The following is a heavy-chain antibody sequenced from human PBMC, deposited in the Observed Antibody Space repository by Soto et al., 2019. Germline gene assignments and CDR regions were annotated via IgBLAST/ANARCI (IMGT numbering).Heavy chain of an antibody. J-gene: IGHJ4*02. Sequence: GGSLRLSCAASGFTFSSYAMHWVRQAPGKGLEWVAVISYDGSNKYYADSVKGRFTISRDNSKNTLYLQMNSLRAEDTAVYYCARDTTGICDYWGQGTLVTVSS. CDR2: ISYDGSNK. CDR3: ARDTTGICDY. CDR1: GFTFSSYA. D-gene: IGHD1-1*01. V-gene: IGHV3-30-3*01.